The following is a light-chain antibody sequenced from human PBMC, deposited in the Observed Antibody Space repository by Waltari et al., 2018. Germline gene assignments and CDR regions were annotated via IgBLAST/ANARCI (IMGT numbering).Light chain of an antibody. J-gene: IGLJ3*02. Sequence: SYELTQPPSVAVSPGQTARITCPGDALPEQSANWYQQKAGQAPMLVIYKDNERPPGIPERYSGSSSGTIVTLTISGVQAEDEADYYCQSADSSGAYRVFGGGTKLTVL. CDR2: KDN. CDR3: QSADSSGAYRV. CDR1: ALPEQS. V-gene: IGLV3-25*03.